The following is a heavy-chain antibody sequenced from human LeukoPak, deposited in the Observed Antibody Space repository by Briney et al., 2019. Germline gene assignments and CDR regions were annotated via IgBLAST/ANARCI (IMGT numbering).Heavy chain of an antibody. D-gene: IGHD4-11*01. J-gene: IGHJ5*02. V-gene: IGHV4-59*08. Sequence: SETLSLTCTVSGGSISSYYWSWIRQPPGKGPEWIGYIYYSGSTNYNPSLKSRVTISVDTSKNQFSLKLSSVTAADTAVYYCARLEVDYSNYCVWFDPWGQGTLVTVSS. CDR2: IYYSGST. CDR1: GGSISSYY. CDR3: ARLEVDYSNYCVWFDP.